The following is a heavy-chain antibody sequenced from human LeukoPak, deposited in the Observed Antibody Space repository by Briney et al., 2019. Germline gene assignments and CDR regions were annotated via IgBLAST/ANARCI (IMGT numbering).Heavy chain of an antibody. CDR3: ARDRGVAAVPFDY. V-gene: IGHV4-61*02. CDR2: IYTSGNT. J-gene: IGHJ4*02. CDR1: GGSISNDNYY. Sequence: SETLSLTCTVSGGSISNDNYYWNWLRQPAGKGLEWIGRIYTSGNTNYNPSLKSRVSISVDTSKSQISLKLSSVTAADTAVYYCARDRGVAAVPFDYWGQGTLVTVSS. D-gene: IGHD6-13*01.